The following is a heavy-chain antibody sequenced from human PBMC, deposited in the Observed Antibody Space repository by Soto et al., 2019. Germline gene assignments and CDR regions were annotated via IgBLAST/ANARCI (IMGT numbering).Heavy chain of an antibody. CDR2: INHSGST. J-gene: IGHJ4*02. V-gene: IGHV4-34*01. CDR3: ARGTMEYYDFWSGYYPYYFDY. CDR1: GGSFSGYY. Sequence: QVQLQQWGAGLLKPSETLSLTCAVYGGSFSGYYWSWIRQPPGKGLEWIGEINHSGSTNYNPSLKSRVIISVDTSKNQFSLKLSSVTAADTAVYYCARGTMEYYDFWSGYYPYYFDYWGQGTLVTVSS. D-gene: IGHD3-3*01.